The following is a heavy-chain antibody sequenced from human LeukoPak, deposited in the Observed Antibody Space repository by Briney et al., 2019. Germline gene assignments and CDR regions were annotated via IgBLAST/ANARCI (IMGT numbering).Heavy chain of an antibody. D-gene: IGHD4-17*01. V-gene: IGHV3-21*01. CDR3: ASHENDYGDYIPNC. Sequence: PGGSLRLSCAASGFTFISYSMNWVRQAPGKGLEWVSYISSSSSYKYYVDSVKGRFTISRDNAKNSLYLQMNSLRAEDTAVYYCASHENDYGDYIPNCWGQGTLVTVSS. CDR2: ISSSSSYK. CDR1: GFTFISYS. J-gene: IGHJ4*02.